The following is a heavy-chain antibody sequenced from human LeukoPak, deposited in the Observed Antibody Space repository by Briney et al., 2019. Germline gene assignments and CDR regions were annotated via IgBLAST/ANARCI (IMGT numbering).Heavy chain of an antibody. V-gene: IGHV4-59*08. CDR3: ARMVYGSVAYNWFDP. Sequence: SETLSLTCTVSGGSLSNYYWSWIRQPPGRGLEWIGYIYYSGSTNYNPSLKSRVTTSVDTSKNQFSLRLSSVTAADTAVYYCARMVYGSVAYNWFDPWGQGTLVTVSS. D-gene: IGHD3-10*01. J-gene: IGHJ5*02. CDR2: IYYSGST. CDR1: GGSLSNYY.